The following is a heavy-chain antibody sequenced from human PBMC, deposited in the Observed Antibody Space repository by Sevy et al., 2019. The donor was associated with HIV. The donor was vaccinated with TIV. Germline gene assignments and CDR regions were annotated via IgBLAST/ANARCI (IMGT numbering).Heavy chain of an antibody. J-gene: IGHJ6*02. CDR3: AREDIVLCEDNYYGIDV. D-gene: IGHD2-15*01. V-gene: IGHV3-30-3*01. CDR1: GFTFGSYA. CDR2: ISYDGSRK. Sequence: GGSLRLSCAASGFTFGSYAMHWVRQAPGKGLEWLAFISYDGSRKYYADSVKGRFTISRDNSKNTLFMQVNSLRAEDTALYYCAREDIVLCEDNYYGIDVWGQGTTVTVSS.